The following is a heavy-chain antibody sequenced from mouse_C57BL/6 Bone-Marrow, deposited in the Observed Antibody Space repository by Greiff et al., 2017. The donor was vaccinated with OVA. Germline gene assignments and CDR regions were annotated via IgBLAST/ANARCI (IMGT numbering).Heavy chain of an antibody. CDR2: IDPENGDT. CDR1: GFNIKDDY. J-gene: IGHJ2*01. D-gene: IGHD4-1*01. CDR3: TTWDRYFDY. Sequence: VQLKESGAELVRPGASVKLSCTASGFNIKDDYMHWVKQRPEQGLEWIGWIDPENGDTEYASKFQGKATITADTSSNTAYLQLSSLTSEDTAVYYCTTWDRYFDYWGQGTTLTVSS. V-gene: IGHV14-4*01.